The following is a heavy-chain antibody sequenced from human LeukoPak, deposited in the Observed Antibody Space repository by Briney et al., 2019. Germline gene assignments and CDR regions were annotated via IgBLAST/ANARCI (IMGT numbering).Heavy chain of an antibody. CDR2: ISGSGGST. CDR3: AKGDYDILTGYYPSFDN. CDR1: GFTFSKYA. V-gene: IGHV3-23*01. J-gene: IGHJ4*02. Sequence: GGSLRLSCAASGFTFSKYAMNWVRQAPGKGLEWVSTISGSGGSTYYADSVKGRLTISRDNSKNTLYLLMDSLRAEDTAVYYCAKGDYDILTGYYPSFDNWGQGTLVTVSS. D-gene: IGHD3-9*01.